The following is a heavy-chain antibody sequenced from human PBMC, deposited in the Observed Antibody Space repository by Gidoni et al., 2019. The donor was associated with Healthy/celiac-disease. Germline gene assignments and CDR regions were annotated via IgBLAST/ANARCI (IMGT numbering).Heavy chain of an antibody. D-gene: IGHD3-16*01. J-gene: IGHJ4*02. CDR1: GFTFSSYE. CDR3: ARTYYDYIWGSYRAYYFDY. CDR2: ISSSGSTI. V-gene: IGHV3-48*03. Sequence: EVQLVESGGGLVQPGGSLSLSCAASGFTFSSYEMNWVSQAPGKGLEWVSYISSSGSTIYYADSVKGRFTISRDNAKNSLYLQMNSLRAEDTAVYYCARTYYDYIWGSYRAYYFDYWGQGTLVTVSS.